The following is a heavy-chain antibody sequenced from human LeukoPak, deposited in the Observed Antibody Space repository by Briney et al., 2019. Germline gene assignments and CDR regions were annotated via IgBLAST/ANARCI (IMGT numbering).Heavy chain of an antibody. CDR1: GFTFSDYP. V-gene: IGHV3-48*03. D-gene: IGHD7-27*01. CDR3: ARDDNWGFDY. CDR2: IRGSGPGSGSGV. J-gene: IGHJ4*02. Sequence: GGSLRLSCAASGFTFSDYPMNWVRQAPGEGLEWISNIRGSGPGSGSGVYYADSVRGRFTISRDDAKNSLFLQMNSLRADDTAFYYCARDDNWGFDYWGQGALVTASS.